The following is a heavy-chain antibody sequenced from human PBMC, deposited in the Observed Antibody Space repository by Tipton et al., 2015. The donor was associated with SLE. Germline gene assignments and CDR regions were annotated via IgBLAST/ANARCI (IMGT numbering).Heavy chain of an antibody. J-gene: IGHJ4*01. V-gene: IGHV4-59*01. Sequence: TLSLTCTVSGGAISSYYWSWIRQPPGKGLEWIGYIYYSGSTNSKPSLKSRVTISVATSKNQFSLKLNSVTAADTAVYYCARRRMITFGGVIVIYFGYWGQRTLVTVSS. CDR3: ARRRMITFGGVIVIYFGY. CDR2: IYYSGST. D-gene: IGHD3-16*02. CDR1: GGAISSYY.